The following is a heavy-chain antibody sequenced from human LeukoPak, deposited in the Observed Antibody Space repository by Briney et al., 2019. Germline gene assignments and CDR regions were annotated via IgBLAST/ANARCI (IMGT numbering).Heavy chain of an antibody. Sequence: SETLSLTCTVSGGSISSYYWSWIRQPAGKGLEWIGRIYTSGSTNYNPSLKSRVTMSVDTSKNQFSLKLSSVTAADTAVYYCARGHSSGWSGTFQHWGQGTLVTASS. CDR3: ARGHSSGWSGTFQH. CDR2: IYTSGST. J-gene: IGHJ1*01. D-gene: IGHD6-13*01. CDR1: GGSISSYY. V-gene: IGHV4-4*07.